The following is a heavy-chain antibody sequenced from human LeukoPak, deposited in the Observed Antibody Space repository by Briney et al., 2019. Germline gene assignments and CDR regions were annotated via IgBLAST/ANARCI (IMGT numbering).Heavy chain of an antibody. Sequence: EASVKVSCKASGYTFTGYYMHWVRQAPGQGLEWMGWVNPNSGGTNYAQKFQGRVTMTSDMSTSTVYMELSSLRSEDTAVYYCARALAAAAGRRAGMMGDWGQGTLVTVSS. V-gene: IGHV1-2*02. CDR3: ARALAAAAGRRAGMMGD. J-gene: IGHJ4*02. D-gene: IGHD6-13*01. CDR2: VNPNSGGT. CDR1: GYTFTGYY.